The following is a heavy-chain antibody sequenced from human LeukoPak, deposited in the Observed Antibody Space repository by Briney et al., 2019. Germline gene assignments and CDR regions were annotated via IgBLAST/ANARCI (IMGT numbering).Heavy chain of an antibody. D-gene: IGHD5-18*01. CDR3: AREGYSYGAYYFDY. V-gene: IGHV3-21*01. J-gene: IGHJ4*02. CDR1: GFTFSTYA. Sequence: GGSLRLSCAASGFTFSTYAMNWVRQAPGKGLEWVSSISSSSGYIYYADSVKGRFTISRDNAKNSLYLQVNSLRAEDTAVYYCAREGYSYGAYYFDYWGQGTPVTVSS. CDR2: ISSSSGYI.